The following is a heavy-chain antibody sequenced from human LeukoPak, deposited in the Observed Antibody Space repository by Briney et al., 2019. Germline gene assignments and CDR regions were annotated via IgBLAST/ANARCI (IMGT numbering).Heavy chain of an antibody. V-gene: IGHV4-39*01. CDR1: GGSISSSSYY. Sequence: PSETLSLTCTVSGGSISSSSYYWGWIRQPPGKGLEWIGSIYYSGSTYYNPSLKSRVTISVDTSKNQFSLKLSSVTAADTAVYYCARCGRSDYVWGSYRNPLDYWGQGTLVTVSS. J-gene: IGHJ4*02. CDR2: IYYSGST. CDR3: ARCGRSDYVWGSYRNPLDY. D-gene: IGHD3-16*02.